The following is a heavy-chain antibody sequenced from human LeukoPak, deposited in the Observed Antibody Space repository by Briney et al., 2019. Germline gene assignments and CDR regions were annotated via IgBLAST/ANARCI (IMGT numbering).Heavy chain of an antibody. CDR1: GFTFSSHA. CDR3: AKVGAGVRGVMDS. CDR2: ISYSGGST. J-gene: IGHJ4*02. V-gene: IGHV3-23*01. D-gene: IGHD3-10*01. Sequence: PGGSLRLSCAASGFTFSSHAMSWVRQAPGKGLEWVSTISYSGGSTYYADSVKGRFAISRDSSKNTLYLQMNGLRGEDTAVYYCAKVGAGVRGVMDSWGQGTLVTVSS.